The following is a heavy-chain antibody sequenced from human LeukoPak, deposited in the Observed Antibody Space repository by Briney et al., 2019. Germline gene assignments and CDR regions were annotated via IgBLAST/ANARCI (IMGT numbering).Heavy chain of an antibody. Sequence: GGSLRLSCAASGFTFSDYNMNWVRQAPGKGLEWVSFISSRSSYIYYGDSVKGRFTISRDNAKNTLYLQMNSLRAEDTAVYYCARDFMYNTLCTGCWGQGTLVTVSS. V-gene: IGHV3-21*01. D-gene: IGHD1-14*01. CDR2: ISSRSSYI. CDR1: GFTFSDYN. J-gene: IGHJ4*02. CDR3: ARDFMYNTLCTGC.